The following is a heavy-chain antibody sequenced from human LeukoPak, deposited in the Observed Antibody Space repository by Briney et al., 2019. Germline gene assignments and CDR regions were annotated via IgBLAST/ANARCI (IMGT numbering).Heavy chain of an antibody. Sequence: GASLKISCQGSGYRFTTYWIGWVRQMPGKGLEWRGIIYPGDSDTRYSPSFQGQVTISADKSITTAYLQWSSLKASDTAMYYCARRLKISHGGTTDYWGQGTLVTVSS. CDR2: IYPGDSDT. V-gene: IGHV5-51*01. J-gene: IGHJ4*02. CDR3: ARRLKISHGGTTDY. D-gene: IGHD1-1*01. CDR1: GYRFTTYW.